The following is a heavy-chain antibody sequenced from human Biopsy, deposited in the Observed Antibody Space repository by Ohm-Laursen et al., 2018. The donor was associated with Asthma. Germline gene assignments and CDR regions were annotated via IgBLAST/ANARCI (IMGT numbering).Heavy chain of an antibody. J-gene: IGHJ4*02. CDR3: ARHPYNFGGFDY. Sequence: GSSVKVSCKASDYIFPRYYISWVRQAPGQGLEWMGWISPFTGDTHFGQKFQGRVTMTTDTSTDTAYMELRSLRSDDTAVYYCARHPYNFGGFDYWGQGSLVLVSS. CDR1: DYIFPRYY. D-gene: IGHD5-24*01. CDR2: ISPFTGDT. V-gene: IGHV1-18*01.